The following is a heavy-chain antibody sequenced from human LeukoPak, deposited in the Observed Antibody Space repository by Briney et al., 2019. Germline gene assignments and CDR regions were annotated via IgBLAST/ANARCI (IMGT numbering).Heavy chain of an antibody. V-gene: IGHV4-59*01. J-gene: IGHJ5*02. CDR2: IYYSGST. CDR3: ARSPRMVSTSWFDP. CDR1: GGSISSYY. D-gene: IGHD5/OR15-5a*01. Sequence: SETLSLTCTVSGGSISSYYWSWIRQPPGKGLEWIGYIYYSGSTNYNPSLKSRVTISVDTSKNQFSLKLSSVTAADAAVYYCARSPRMVSTSWFDPWGQGTLVTASS.